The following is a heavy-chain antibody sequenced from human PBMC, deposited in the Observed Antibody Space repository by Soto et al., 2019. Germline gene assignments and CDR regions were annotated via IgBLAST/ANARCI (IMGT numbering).Heavy chain of an antibody. Sequence: VNVSCKASGYTFTGYYMHWVRQAPGQGLEWMGWINPNSGGTNYAQKFQGRVTMTRDTSISTAYMELSRLRSDDTAVYYCARLRVKPRFYGMDVWGQGTPVTVSS. V-gene: IGHV1-2*02. J-gene: IGHJ6*02. D-gene: IGHD2-21*01. CDR3: ARLRVKPRFYGMDV. CDR1: GYTFTGYY. CDR2: INPNSGGT.